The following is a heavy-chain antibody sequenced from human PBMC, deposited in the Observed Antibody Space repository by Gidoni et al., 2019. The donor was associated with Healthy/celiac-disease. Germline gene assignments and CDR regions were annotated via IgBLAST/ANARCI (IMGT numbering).Heavy chain of an antibody. CDR3: TRDPTVTPDY. V-gene: IGHV3-49*04. Sequence: EVQLVESGGGLVQPGRSLRLSCTASGFTFGDYAMSWVRQAPGKGLEWVGFIRSKAYGGTTEYAASVKGRFTISRDDSKSIAYLQMNSLKTEDTAVYYCTRDPTVTPDYWGQGTLVTVSS. CDR2: IRSKAYGGTT. D-gene: IGHD4-4*01. CDR1: GFTFGDYA. J-gene: IGHJ4*02.